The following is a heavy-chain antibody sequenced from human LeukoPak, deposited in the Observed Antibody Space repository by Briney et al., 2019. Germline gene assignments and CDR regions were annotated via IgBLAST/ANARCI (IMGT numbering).Heavy chain of an antibody. J-gene: IGHJ3*02. V-gene: IGHV4-59*01. D-gene: IGHD1-7*01. CDR2: IHSSGAT. CDR3: ARVQAELAPNNAFDI. Sequence: SETLSLTCTVSGGSISSYYWTWIRQPPGKGLEWIGNIHSSGATNHNPSLKSRVSMSVDMSRNQFSLKLRSVSAADAAVYFCARVQAELAPNNAFDIWGQGTLVTVSS. CDR1: GGSISSYY.